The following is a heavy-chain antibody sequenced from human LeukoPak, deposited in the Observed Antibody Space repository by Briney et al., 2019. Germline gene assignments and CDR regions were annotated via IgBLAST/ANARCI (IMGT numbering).Heavy chain of an antibody. V-gene: IGHV4-39*07. J-gene: IGHJ6*03. CDR1: GGSISSSSYY. CDR3: ARVRYYDSSGYYQGYYYYMDV. CDR2: IYYSGST. Sequence: SETLSLTCTVSGGSISSSSYYWGWLRQPPWKGLEWIVTIYYSGSTYYNPSLKSRVALSVDTSKNQFSLKLSSVTAADTAVYYCARVRYYDSSGYYQGYYYYMDVWGKGTTVTISS. D-gene: IGHD3-22*01.